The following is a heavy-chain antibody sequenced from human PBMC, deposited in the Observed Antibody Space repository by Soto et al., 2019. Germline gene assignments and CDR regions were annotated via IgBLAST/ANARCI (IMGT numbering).Heavy chain of an antibody. CDR3: ASNTGGDYYYYGMDV. J-gene: IGHJ6*02. D-gene: IGHD5-18*01. V-gene: IGHV5-51*01. Sequence: GAALKISVKGSGYNFTSYWCGRVPQMAGKGLEWMGSIYPGDSDTRDSPSFQGQVTNSTDKSISTVFLQWSSLKASYTSMYYCASNTGGDYYYYGMDVWGQGTTVTVSS. CDR1: GYNFTSYW. CDR2: IYPGDSDT.